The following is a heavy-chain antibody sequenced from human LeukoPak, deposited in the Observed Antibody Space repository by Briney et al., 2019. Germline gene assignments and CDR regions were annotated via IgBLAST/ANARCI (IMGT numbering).Heavy chain of an antibody. CDR1: GYTFTSYY. V-gene: IGHV1-46*01. Sequence: ASVKVSCKASGYTFTSYYMHWVRQAPGQGLEWMGIIKPTTGSTSYAQKFQGRVTMTRDTSTSTVYMELSSLRSEDTAVYYCARRADCSGDQYNWFDPWGQGTLVTVSS. J-gene: IGHJ5*02. CDR2: IKPTTGST. CDR3: ARRADCSGDQYNWFDP. D-gene: IGHD2-15*01.